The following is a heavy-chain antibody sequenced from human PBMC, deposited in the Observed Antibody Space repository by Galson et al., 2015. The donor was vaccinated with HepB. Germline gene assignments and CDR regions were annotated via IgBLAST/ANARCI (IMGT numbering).Heavy chain of an antibody. CDR3: ARDNEVADPFSHGFDL. CDR1: GFSFNAYG. J-gene: IGHJ3*01. V-gene: IGHV3-33*01. Sequence: SLRLSCAASGFSFNAYGMHWVRQTPGKGLEWVAVMSNSGTFIRYADSMEGRFTISRDNSKNILYLQMNSLRAEDTAIYYCARDNEVADPFSHGFDLWGQGTTVAVSS. CDR2: MSNSGTFI. D-gene: IGHD2/OR15-2a*01.